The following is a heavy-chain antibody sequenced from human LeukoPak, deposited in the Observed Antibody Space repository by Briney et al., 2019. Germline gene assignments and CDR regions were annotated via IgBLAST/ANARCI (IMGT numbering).Heavy chain of an antibody. CDR2: INHSGST. D-gene: IGHD1-20*01. J-gene: IGHJ4*02. CDR3: ARGSWRSITGDPRYFDY. Sequence: PSETLSLTCAVYGGSSSGYYWSWIRQPPGKGLEWIGEINHSGSTNYNPSLKSRVTISVDTSKNQFSLKLSSVTAADTAVYYCARGSWRSITGDPRYFDYWGQGTLVTVSS. CDR1: GGSSSGYY. V-gene: IGHV4-34*01.